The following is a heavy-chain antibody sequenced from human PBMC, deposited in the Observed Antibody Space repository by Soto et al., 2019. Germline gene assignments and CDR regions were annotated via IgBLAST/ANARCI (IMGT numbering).Heavy chain of an antibody. Sequence: EVQLLESGGGLVQPGGSLRLSCAASGFTFSSYDMSWVRQAPGKGLEWVSAISGSGGSAYYADSVKGRFTISRDNSKNTLYVQMNSLRSEDTAIYYCAKEYDSWTHGYLDIWGQGTVVTVSS. CDR3: AKEYDSWTHGYLDI. CDR2: ISGSGGSA. CDR1: GFTFSSYD. D-gene: IGHD3-3*01. J-gene: IGHJ3*02. V-gene: IGHV3-23*01.